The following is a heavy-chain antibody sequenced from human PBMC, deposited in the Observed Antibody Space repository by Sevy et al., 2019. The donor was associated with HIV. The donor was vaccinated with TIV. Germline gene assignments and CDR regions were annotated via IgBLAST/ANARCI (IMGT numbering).Heavy chain of an antibody. J-gene: IGHJ3*02. CDR2: IYYDGVNK. D-gene: IGHD3-22*01. CDR3: AKGYYYDSSDYWKDAFDI. Sequence: GGSLRLSCAASGFTVSSYGMHWVRQAPGKGLEWVAVIYYDGVNKFYADSVKGRFTISRDNSKNTLYLQMNSRRAEDTAVYYCAKGYYYDSSDYWKDAFDIWGPGTMVTVSS. CDR1: GFTVSSYG. V-gene: IGHV3-33*06.